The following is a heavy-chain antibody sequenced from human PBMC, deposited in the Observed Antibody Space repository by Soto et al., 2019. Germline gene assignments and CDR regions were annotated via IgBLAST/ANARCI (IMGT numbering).Heavy chain of an antibody. D-gene: IGHD3-9*01. J-gene: IGHJ4*02. CDR1: GFTFDDYA. CDR2: ISWNSGSI. V-gene: IGHV3-9*01. Sequence: EVQLVESGGGLVQPGRSLRLSCAASGFTFDDYAMHWVRQAPGKGLEWVSGISWNSGSIGYAHSVKGRFTISRDNAKNSRYPQMHSLRHEDTALYYCAKDWNDILTGYSDWGQGTLVTVSS. CDR3: AKDWNDILTGYSD.